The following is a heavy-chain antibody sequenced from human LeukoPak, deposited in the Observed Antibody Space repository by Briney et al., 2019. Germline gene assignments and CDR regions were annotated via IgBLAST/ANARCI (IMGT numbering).Heavy chain of an antibody. CDR3: ARRMVAATPGHY. CDR2: ISSSGST. J-gene: IGHJ4*02. CDR1: GGSISGSSYY. Sequence: PSETLSLTCTVSGGSISGSSYYWGWSRQPPGEGLEWIVSISSSGSTYYNPSLKSRVTISADTSKNQFSLKLSSVTAADTAVYYCARRMVAATPGHYWGQGTLVTISS. D-gene: IGHD2-15*01. V-gene: IGHV4-39*01.